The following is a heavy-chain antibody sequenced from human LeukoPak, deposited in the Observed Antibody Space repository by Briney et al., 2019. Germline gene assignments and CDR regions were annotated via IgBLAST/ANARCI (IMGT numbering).Heavy chain of an antibody. D-gene: IGHD2-15*01. CDR3: AYSDYYCGMDV. V-gene: IGHV4-34*01. CDR2: INHSGSN. Sequence: SETLSLTCAVYGGSFSGYYWSWIRQPPGKGLEWMGEINHSGSNNYNPSLKRRVTISVDTSKNQFSLKLSSVSASDTAVYYCAYSDYYCGMDVWGKGTTVTVSS. J-gene: IGHJ6*04. CDR1: GGSFSGYY.